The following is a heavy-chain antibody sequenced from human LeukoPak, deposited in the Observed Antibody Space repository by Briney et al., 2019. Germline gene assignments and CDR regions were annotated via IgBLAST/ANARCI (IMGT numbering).Heavy chain of an antibody. CDR2: ISAYNGNT. CDR3: ARAPIRFLSGMDV. D-gene: IGHD3-3*01. V-gene: IGHV1-18*01. Sequence: ASEKVSCQASRHTLTSYGISWVGLAPGPRLEWMGWISAYNGNTNNAQNLQRRVTIATDTSTSTAYMELRSLRSDDTAVYYCARAPIRFLSGMDVWGQGTTVTVSS. CDR1: RHTLTSYG. J-gene: IGHJ6*02.